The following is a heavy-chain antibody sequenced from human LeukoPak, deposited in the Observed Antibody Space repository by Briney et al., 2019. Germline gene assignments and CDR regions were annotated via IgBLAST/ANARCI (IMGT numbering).Heavy chain of an antibody. CDR3: ARNKVDYGDYVTSFDY. CDR1: GVTVSSNY. J-gene: IGHJ4*02. CDR2: IYSGGST. Sequence: PGGSLILSCSASGVTVSSNYMSWVRQAPGKGLEGVSVIYSGGSTYYADSVKGRFTISRDNSKNTLYLQMNSLRAEDTAVYYCARNKVDYGDYVTSFDYWGQGTLVTVSS. V-gene: IGHV3-53*01. D-gene: IGHD4-17*01.